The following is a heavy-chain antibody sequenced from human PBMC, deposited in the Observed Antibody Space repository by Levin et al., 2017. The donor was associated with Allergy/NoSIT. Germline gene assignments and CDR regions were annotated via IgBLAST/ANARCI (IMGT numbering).Heavy chain of an antibody. D-gene: IGHD3-22*01. V-gene: IGHV3-33*01. Sequence: QAGGSLRLSCATSGFTFSDYGMHWVRQAPGKGLEWVAVVWFDGSKRYYADSVKGRFTISRDNSKSTLYLQMSSLRAEDTAVYYCARGWYRTSDISADGYLDYWGQGTLVTVSS. CDR2: VWFDGSKR. CDR1: GFTFSDYG. CDR3: ARGWYRTSDISADGYLDY. J-gene: IGHJ4*02.